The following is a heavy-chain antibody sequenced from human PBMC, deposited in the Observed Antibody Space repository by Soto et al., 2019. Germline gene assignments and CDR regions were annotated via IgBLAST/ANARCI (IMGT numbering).Heavy chain of an antibody. Sequence: QVQLVQSGPEVRKPGASVKVSCEASGYTFTTSGISWVRQVPGQGLEWMGWISTYNGDTNSAQNFQGRVLMTADTPTGTPYMELMILKSDDTAVYYCARQGSWPYYYYGLDVWGQGTTVTVSS. J-gene: IGHJ6*02. CDR2: ISTYNGDT. CDR3: ARQGSWPYYYYGLDV. CDR1: GYTFTTSG. V-gene: IGHV1-18*01. D-gene: IGHD1-26*01.